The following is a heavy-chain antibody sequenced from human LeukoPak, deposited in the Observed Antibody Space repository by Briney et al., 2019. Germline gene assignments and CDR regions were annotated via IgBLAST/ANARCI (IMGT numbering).Heavy chain of an antibody. J-gene: IGHJ6*03. CDR3: AGERGGYDFWSGYYKPYYYYYMDV. V-gene: IGHV3-21*01. Sequence: GGSLRLSCVASGFTFSSYAMTWVRQAPGKGLEWVSGISGSGGNTYYADSVKGRFTISRDNAKNSLYLQMNSLRAEDTAVYYCAGERGGYDFWSGYYKPYYYYYMDVWGKGTTVTVSS. CDR1: GFTFSSYA. CDR2: ISGSGGNT. D-gene: IGHD3-3*01.